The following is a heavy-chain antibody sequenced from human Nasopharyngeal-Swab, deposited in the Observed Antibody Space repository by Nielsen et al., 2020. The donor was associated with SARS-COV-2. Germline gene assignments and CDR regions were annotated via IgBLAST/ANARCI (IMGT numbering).Heavy chain of an antibody. J-gene: IGHJ4*02. D-gene: IGHD5-18*01. V-gene: IGHV1-69*01. Sequence: WVRQAPGQGLEWMGGIIPIFGTANYAQKFQGRVTITADESTSTAYMEPCSLRSEDTAVYYCAGRGYSYGDGLFDYWGQGTLVTVSS. CDR2: IIPIFGTA. CDR3: AGRGYSYGDGLFDY.